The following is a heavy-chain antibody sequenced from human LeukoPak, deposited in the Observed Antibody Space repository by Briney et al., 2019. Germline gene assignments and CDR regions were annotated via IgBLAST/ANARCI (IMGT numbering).Heavy chain of an antibody. CDR2: ISSDGSNK. Sequence: GGSLRLSCSASGYTFSSFGRHWVRQAPGKGLEWVAVISSDGSNKAYADSVKGRFTISRDNSKSTLSLQMNSLRAEDTAVYYCATHFWSGYSPVDYWGQGTLVTVSS. V-gene: IGHV3-30*03. D-gene: IGHD3-3*02. CDR1: GYTFSSFG. CDR3: ATHFWSGYSPVDY. J-gene: IGHJ4*02.